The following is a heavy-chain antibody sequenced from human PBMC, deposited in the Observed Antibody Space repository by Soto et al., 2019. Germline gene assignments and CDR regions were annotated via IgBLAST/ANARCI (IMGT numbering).Heavy chain of an antibody. CDR1: GFTFSSYN. Sequence: EVQLVESGGGLVKPGGSLRLSCAASGFTFSSYNMNWVRQAPGKGLEWVSSLISSSTYIYYADSVKGRFTSSRDNAKKPQYLQMTSRRAEDTGVYYCAGGGINYGDYRSMDVWGKGTTVTVSS. J-gene: IGHJ6*03. CDR3: AGGGINYGDYRSMDV. D-gene: IGHD4-17*01. CDR2: LISSSTYI. V-gene: IGHV3-21*01.